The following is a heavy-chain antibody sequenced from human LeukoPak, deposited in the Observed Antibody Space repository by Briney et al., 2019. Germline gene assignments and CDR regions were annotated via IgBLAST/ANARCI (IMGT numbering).Heavy chain of an antibody. CDR2: IKKDGSEK. J-gene: IGHJ4*02. Sequence: PGGSLRLSCAASGFTFSSYWMSWVRQAPGKGLEWVANIKKDGSEKYYVDSVKGRFTISRDNAKNSLYLQMNSLRAEDTAVYYCASLNYYGSGSYYRVGDYWGQGTLVTVSS. D-gene: IGHD3-10*01. CDR3: ASLNYYGSGSYYRVGDY. CDR1: GFTFSSYW. V-gene: IGHV3-7*01.